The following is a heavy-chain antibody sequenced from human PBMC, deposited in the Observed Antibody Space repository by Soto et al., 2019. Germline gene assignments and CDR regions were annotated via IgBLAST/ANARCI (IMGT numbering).Heavy chain of an antibody. CDR3: ATGATGVHYYFDY. CDR2: ISYDGSNK. Sequence: GGSLRLSCAVSGFTFSNYGMHWVRQAPGKGLEWVAVISYDGSNKYYADSVKGRFTISRDNSKNTLYLQMNSLRAEDTAVYYCATGATGVHYYFDYWGQGTLVTVSS. J-gene: IGHJ4*02. CDR1: GFTFSNYG. V-gene: IGHV3-30*03. D-gene: IGHD4-17*01.